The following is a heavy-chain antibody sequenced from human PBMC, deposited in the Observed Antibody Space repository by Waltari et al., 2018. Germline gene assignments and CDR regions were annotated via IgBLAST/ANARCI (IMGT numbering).Heavy chain of an antibody. D-gene: IGHD6-25*01. V-gene: IGHV1-69*05. CDR1: GGTFSSYA. Sequence: QVQLVQSGAAVKQPGSPVKVSCKAYGGTFSSYAISWVGPAPGQGLEWIGGIIPIFGTANYSQKFQGRVTITTDESTSTSYMELSSLRSEDTAVYYCARSGIVSGYDSDAFDIWGQGTMVTVSS. CDR2: IIPIFGTA. CDR3: ARSGIVSGYDSDAFDI. J-gene: IGHJ3*02.